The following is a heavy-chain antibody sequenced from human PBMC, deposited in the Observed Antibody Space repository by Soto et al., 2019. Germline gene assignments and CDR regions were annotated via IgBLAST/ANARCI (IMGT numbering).Heavy chain of an antibody. CDR3: ARTPKALSRFGDVLGWFDP. CDR1: GGSISSGGYY. Sequence: NPSETLSLTCTVSGGSISSGGYYWSWIRQHPGKGLEWIGYIYYSGSTYYNPSLKSRVTISVDTSKNQFSLKLSSVTAADTAVYYCARTPKALSRFGDVLGWFDPWGQGTLVTVSS. J-gene: IGHJ5*02. V-gene: IGHV4-31*03. CDR2: IYYSGST. D-gene: IGHD3-10*01.